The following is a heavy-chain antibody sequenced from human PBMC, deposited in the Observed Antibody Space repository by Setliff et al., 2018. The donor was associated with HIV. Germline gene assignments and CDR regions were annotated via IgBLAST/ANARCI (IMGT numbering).Heavy chain of an antibody. Sequence: SETLSLTCSVSGGSITTDGYYWSCIRHHPRKGLEWIGYIYHTGKTNYNPSLASRLVMSLDLSKNQFSLKLNSMTAADTAVYYCARVRLTMIMMVDYFDQWGQGTLVTVSS. CDR2: IYHTGKT. CDR1: GGSITTDGYY. CDR3: ARVRLTMIMMVDYFDQ. V-gene: IGHV4-31*03. J-gene: IGHJ4*02. D-gene: IGHD3-22*01.